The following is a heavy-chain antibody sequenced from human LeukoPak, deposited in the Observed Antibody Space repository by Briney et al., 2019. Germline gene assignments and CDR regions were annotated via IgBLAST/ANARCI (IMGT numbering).Heavy chain of an antibody. V-gene: IGHV3-23*01. J-gene: IGHJ4*02. D-gene: IGHD6-19*01. CDR3: ANGKPQYNSGWPRGTL. CDR2: ISGSGDST. CDR1: GGSISSGDYY. Sequence: ETLSLTCTVSGGSISSGDYYWSWIRQPPGKGLEWVSAISGSGDSTYYADSVKGRFTISRDNSKNTLSLQMNSLRAEDTAVYYCANGKPQYNSGWPRGTLWGQGTLVTVSS.